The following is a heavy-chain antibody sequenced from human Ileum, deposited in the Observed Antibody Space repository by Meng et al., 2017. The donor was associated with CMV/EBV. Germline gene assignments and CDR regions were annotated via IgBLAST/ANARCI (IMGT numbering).Heavy chain of an antibody. D-gene: IGHD1-26*01. J-gene: IGHJ4*02. CDR3: ARDLTNKWFYY. V-gene: IGHV4-39*07. CDR1: AAPFASGIHS. Sequence: LKWSGPGLVKPAGTLPLTCPAPAAPFASGIHSWAWFRQPPGKRLEWIGSMYFSGIADYNPSLKSRVTISLHATQKQFSLRLTSVTAADSAVYFCARDLTNKWFYYWGQGTLVTVSS. CDR2: MYFSGIA.